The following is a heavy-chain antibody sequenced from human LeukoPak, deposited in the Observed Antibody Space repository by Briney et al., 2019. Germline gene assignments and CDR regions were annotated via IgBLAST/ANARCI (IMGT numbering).Heavy chain of an antibody. Sequence: SSETLSLTCTVSGGSTGSDYWSWIRQPPGKGLEWIAYVYYSGVTSYNPSLKSRVAISIDTSKNQFSLNLSSVTAADTAVYYCARLSLHCSGGSCYRGASDSWGQGTLVTVSS. CDR2: VYYSGVT. J-gene: IGHJ5*02. V-gene: IGHV4-59*08. CDR3: ARLSLHCSGGSCYRGASDS. D-gene: IGHD2-15*01. CDR1: GGSTGSDY.